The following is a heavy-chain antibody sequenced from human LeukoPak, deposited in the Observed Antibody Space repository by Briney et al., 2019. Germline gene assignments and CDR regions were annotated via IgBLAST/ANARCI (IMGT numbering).Heavy chain of an antibody. CDR3: ARGPSIAARYDAFDI. CDR2: ISSSGNTI. D-gene: IGHD6-6*01. V-gene: IGHV3-48*03. Sequence: GGSLRLSCAASEFTFTSYDLNWVRQAPGKGLEWVSYISSSGNTIYYADSVKGRFTISRDNAKNSLYLQVISLRAEDTAVYYCARGPSIAARYDAFDIWGQGTMVTVSS. J-gene: IGHJ3*02. CDR1: EFTFTSYD.